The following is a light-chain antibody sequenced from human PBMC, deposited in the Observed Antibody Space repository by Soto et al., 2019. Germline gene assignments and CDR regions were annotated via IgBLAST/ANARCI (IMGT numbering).Light chain of an antibody. CDR3: QQYHRSSIT. CDR2: EAS. Sequence: IPLTQSPSTLSASXGERVTIRCRPCLSLNKGVAGYQQRPGXGSNMVXXDWVCXQQXXAXXPXXXXAEASTLERGGPPRFSGTGSGTEFTRAINRLQPDDFATYYGQQYHRSSITFGQGTRLEIK. V-gene: IGKV1-5*01. CDR1: LSLNKG. J-gene: IGKJ5*01.